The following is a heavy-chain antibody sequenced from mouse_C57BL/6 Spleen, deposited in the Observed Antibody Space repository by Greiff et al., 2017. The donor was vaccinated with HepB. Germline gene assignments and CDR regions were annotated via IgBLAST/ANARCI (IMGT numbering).Heavy chain of an antibody. CDR2: IWRGGST. J-gene: IGHJ4*01. D-gene: IGHD2-5*01. Sequence: QVQLQQSGPGLVQPSQSLSITCTVSGFSLTSYGVHWVRQSPGKGLEWLGVIWRGGSTDYNAAFMSRLSITKDNSKSQVFFKMNSLQADDTAIYYCAKSYSNYHYYAMDYWGQGTSVTVSS. CDR3: AKSYSNYHYYAMDY. CDR1: GFSLTSYG. V-gene: IGHV2-5*01.